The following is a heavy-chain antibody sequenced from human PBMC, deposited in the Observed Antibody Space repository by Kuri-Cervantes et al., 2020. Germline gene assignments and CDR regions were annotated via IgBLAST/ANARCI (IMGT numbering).Heavy chain of an antibody. D-gene: IGHD2-2*01. CDR2: INHSGST. CDR1: GGSISSYY. V-gene: IGHV4-34*01. J-gene: IGHJ5*02. CDR3: ATRGRGEARYCSSTSCYEGWFDP. Sequence: SETLSLTCTVSGGSISSYYWSWIRQPPGKGLEWIGEINHSGSTNYNPSLKSRVTISVDTSKNQFSLKLSSVTAADTAVYYCATRGRGEARYCSSTSCYEGWFDPWGQGTLVTVSS.